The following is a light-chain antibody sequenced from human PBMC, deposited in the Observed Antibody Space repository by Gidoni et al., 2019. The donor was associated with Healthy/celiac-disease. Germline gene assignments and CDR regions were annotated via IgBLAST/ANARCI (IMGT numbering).Light chain of an antibody. CDR3: QSADSSGTYNVV. CDR1: ALPKQY. J-gene: IGLJ2*01. Sequence: SYELTQPPSVSVSPGQTARITGSGDALPKQYAYWYQQKPGQAPVLVIYKDSERPSGIPERFSGSSSGTTVTLTISGVQAEDEADYYCQSADSSGTYNVVFGGGTKLTVL. V-gene: IGLV3-25*03. CDR2: KDS.